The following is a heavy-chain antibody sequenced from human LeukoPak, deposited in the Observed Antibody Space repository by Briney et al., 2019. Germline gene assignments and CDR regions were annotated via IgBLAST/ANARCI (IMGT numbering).Heavy chain of an antibody. CDR1: GYTFTSYG. CDR2: ISAYNGNT. Sequence: ASVKVSCKASGYTFTSYGISWVRQAPGQGLEWMGWISAYNGNTNYAQKLQGRVTMTTDTSMSTAYMELRSLRSDDTAVYYCARDPSSSWLNYYYYYYLDVWGKGTTVTVSS. J-gene: IGHJ6*03. D-gene: IGHD6-13*01. CDR3: ARDPSSSWLNYYYYYYLDV. V-gene: IGHV1-18*01.